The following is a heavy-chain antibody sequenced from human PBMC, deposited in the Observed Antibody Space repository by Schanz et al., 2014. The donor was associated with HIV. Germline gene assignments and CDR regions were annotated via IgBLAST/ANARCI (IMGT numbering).Heavy chain of an antibody. CDR2: IYQSGGT. Sequence: QVQLQQWGAGLLKPSETLTLTCVVYGGSFSGHYWSWIRQPPGRGLEWIGEIYQSGGTDYSPSFKSRITISVDTSKNQVSLNLKSMPAADTAVYYCARGTDDFPPDSWGQGTQVIVSS. J-gene: IGHJ4*02. CDR1: GGSFSGHY. D-gene: IGHD3-3*01. CDR3: ARGTDDFPPDS. V-gene: IGHV4-34*01.